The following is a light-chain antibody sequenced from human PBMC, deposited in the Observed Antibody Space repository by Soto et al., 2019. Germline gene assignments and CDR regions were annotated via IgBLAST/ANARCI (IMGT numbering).Light chain of an antibody. Sequence: DIQMTQSPSSLSASVGDSVTITCRASQSITSYLNWYQQKPGKAPQLLIYAASSLQSWVPSRFSGSGSRTDFTLTSSSLQPEDFATYFCQPSYTTPWTFGQETKVEVK. CDR3: QPSYTTPWT. J-gene: IGKJ1*01. CDR2: AAS. V-gene: IGKV1-39*01. CDR1: QSITSY.